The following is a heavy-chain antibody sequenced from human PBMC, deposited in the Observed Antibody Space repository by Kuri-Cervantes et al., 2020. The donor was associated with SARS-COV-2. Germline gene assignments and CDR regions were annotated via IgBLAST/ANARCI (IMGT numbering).Heavy chain of an antibody. CDR1: GYTFANYY. Sequence: ASVKVSCKTSGYTFANYYIYWVRQAPGQGLEWVAMINPSGGATVYEQKLQGRVTVTRDMSTSTVYMELGSLRSEDTAVYYCARVGVDTMIANGKILDYWGQGTLVTVSS. CDR3: ARVGVDTMIANGKILDY. J-gene: IGHJ4*02. CDR2: INPSGGAT. V-gene: IGHV1-46*04. D-gene: IGHD3-22*01.